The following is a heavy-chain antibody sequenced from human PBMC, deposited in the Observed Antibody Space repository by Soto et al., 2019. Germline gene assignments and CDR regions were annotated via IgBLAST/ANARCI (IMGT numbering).Heavy chain of an antibody. J-gene: IGHJ4*02. CDR2: TYYRSKWSS. V-gene: IGHV6-1*01. CDR1: GDSVSSKSAA. D-gene: IGHD7-27*01. CDR3: ARTGDYRVEY. Sequence: PSQTLSLTCAISGDSVSSKSAAWHWIRQSPSRGLEWLGRTYYRSKWSSNYAVSVKSRITINPDTSKNQFSLQLRSVTPDDTAMYYCARTGDYRVEYWGQGTLVTVSS.